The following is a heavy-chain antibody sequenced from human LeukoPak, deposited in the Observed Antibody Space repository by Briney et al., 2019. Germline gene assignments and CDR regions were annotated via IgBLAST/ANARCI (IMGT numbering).Heavy chain of an antibody. J-gene: IGHJ5*02. CDR3: ARLVTRRVVDRMSVDP. CDR1: GGSFSGYY. CDR2: INHSGST. V-gene: IGHV4-34*01. Sequence: SSETLSLTCAVYGGSFSGYYWSWIRQPPGKGLEWIGEINHSGSTNYNPSLKSRVTISVDTSKNQFSLKLSSVTAADTAVYYCARLVTRRVVDRMSVDPWGQGTLVTVSS. D-gene: IGHD3-22*01.